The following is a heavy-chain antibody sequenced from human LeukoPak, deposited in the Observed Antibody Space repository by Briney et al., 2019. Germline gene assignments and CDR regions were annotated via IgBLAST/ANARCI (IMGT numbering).Heavy chain of an antibody. CDR1: GFTFSSYD. D-gene: IGHD3-10*01. V-gene: IGHV3-13*01. CDR3: ARGLSGSYTWFDP. Sequence: PGGSLRLSCAASGFTFSSYDMHWVRQSTGYGLGWVATIGTTGDTYYPGSVKGRFTISRENAKNSLYLQMNSLRAGDTAVYYCARGLSGSYTWFDPWGQGTLVTVSS. CDR2: IGTTGDT. J-gene: IGHJ5*02.